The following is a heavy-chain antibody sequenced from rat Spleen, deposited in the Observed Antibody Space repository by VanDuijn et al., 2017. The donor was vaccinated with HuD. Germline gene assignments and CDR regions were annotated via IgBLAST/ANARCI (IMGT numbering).Heavy chain of an antibody. V-gene: IGHV2-15*01. CDR1: GFSLISYA. CDR2: IWGDGST. Sequence: QVQLKESGPGLVQSSQTLSLTCTVSGFSLISYAVNWVRQPPGKGLEWMGGIWGDGSTNYNSALKSRLSISRDTSKSQVFLKMNSLKTDDTAIYFCARDDYSGFAYWGQGTLVTVSS. D-gene: IGHD1-1*01. CDR3: ARDDYSGFAY. J-gene: IGHJ3*01.